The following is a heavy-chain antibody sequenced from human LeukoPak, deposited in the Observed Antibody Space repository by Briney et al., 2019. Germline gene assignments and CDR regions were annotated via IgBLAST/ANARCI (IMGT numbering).Heavy chain of an antibody. CDR2: IYYSGTT. Sequence: SETLSLTCTVSGGSIDSNSWTWIRQPPGKGLEWIGYIYYSGTTNYNPSLKSRVTMSVDMSKNQFSLKLSSVTAADTAVYYCARDLVVSCSSTSCSVAPSDFWGQGTLVTVSS. CDR3: ARDLVVSCSSTSCSVAPSDF. D-gene: IGHD2-2*01. CDR1: GGSIDSNS. J-gene: IGHJ4*02. V-gene: IGHV4-59*01.